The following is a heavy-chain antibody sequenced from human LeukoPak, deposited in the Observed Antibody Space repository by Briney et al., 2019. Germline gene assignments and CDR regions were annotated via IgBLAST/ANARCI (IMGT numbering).Heavy chain of an antibody. V-gene: IGHV3-30-3*01. J-gene: IGHJ4*02. Sequence: GGSLRLSCAASGFTFSSYAMHWVRQAPGKGLEWVAVISYDGSNKYYADSVKGRFTISRDNYKNTLYLQMNSLRAEDTAVYYCASPQYYYDSSGMYWGQGTLVTVSS. CDR1: GFTFSSYA. CDR2: ISYDGSNK. CDR3: ASPQYYYDSSGMY. D-gene: IGHD3-22*01.